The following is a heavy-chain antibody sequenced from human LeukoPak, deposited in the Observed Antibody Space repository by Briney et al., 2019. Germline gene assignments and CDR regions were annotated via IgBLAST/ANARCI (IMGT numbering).Heavy chain of an antibody. J-gene: IGHJ4*02. CDR1: GFTFSSYG. V-gene: IGHV3-33*01. CDR2: IWYDGSNK. D-gene: IGHD3-22*01. Sequence: PGGSLRLFCAASGFTFSSYGMHWVRQAPGKGLEWVAVIWYDGSNKYYADSVKGRFTISRDNSKNTLYLQMNSLRAEDTAVYYCARDMQNYYDSSGYIGYFDYWGQGTLVTVSS. CDR3: ARDMQNYYDSSGYIGYFDY.